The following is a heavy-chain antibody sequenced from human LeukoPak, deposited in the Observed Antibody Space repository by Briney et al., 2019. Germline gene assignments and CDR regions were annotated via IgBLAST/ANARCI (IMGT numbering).Heavy chain of an antibody. Sequence: GASVKVSCKASGGSFSSYAISWVRQAPGQGLGWMGRIIPVFGTANYAQKFQGRVTITTDESTSTAYMELSSLRSEDTAVYYCARGPRAYYYYYMDVWGKGTTVTVSS. CDR1: GGSFSSYA. V-gene: IGHV1-69*05. CDR2: IIPVFGTA. CDR3: ARGPRAYYYYYMDV. J-gene: IGHJ6*03.